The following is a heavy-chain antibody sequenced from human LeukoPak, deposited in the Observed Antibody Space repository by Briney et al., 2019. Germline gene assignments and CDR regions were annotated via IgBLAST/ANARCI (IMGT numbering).Heavy chain of an antibody. J-gene: IGHJ4*02. CDR1: GFTFSSYS. D-gene: IGHD2-21*01. Sequence: GGSLRLSCAASGFTFSSYSMNWVRQAPGQGLEWVSSITSRGNTFYADSVKGRFTISRDNAKNPLYLQMNSLRAEDTAVYYCARDPTRDDCWGQGTLVTVSS. CDR2: ITSRGNT. V-gene: IGHV3-21*01. CDR3: ARDPTRDDC.